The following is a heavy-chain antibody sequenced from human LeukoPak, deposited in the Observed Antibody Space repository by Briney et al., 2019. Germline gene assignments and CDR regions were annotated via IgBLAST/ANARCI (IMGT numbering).Heavy chain of an antibody. D-gene: IGHD2-2*02. V-gene: IGHV1-69*04. Sequence: SVKVSCKASGGTFSSYAISWVRQAPGQGLEWMGRIIPILGIANYAQKFQGRVTITTDESTSTAYMELSSLRSEDTAVYYCARDRYCSSTSCYRGVFDYWGQGTLVTVSS. CDR2: IIPILGIA. CDR3: ARDRYCSSTSCYRGVFDY. CDR1: GGTFSSYA. J-gene: IGHJ4*02.